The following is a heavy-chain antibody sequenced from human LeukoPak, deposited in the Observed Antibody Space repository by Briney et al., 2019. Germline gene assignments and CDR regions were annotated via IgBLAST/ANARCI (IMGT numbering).Heavy chain of an antibody. V-gene: IGHV1-69*04. CDR1: GGTFSSYA. J-gene: IGHJ4*02. Sequence: SVKVSCKASGGTFSSYAISWVRQAPGQGLEWMGRIIPILGIANYAQKFQGRVTITADKSTSTAYMELSSLRSEDTAVYYCARSADRNYDILTGHDCRGQGTLVTVSS. CDR2: IIPILGIA. D-gene: IGHD3-9*01. CDR3: ARSADRNYDILTGHDC.